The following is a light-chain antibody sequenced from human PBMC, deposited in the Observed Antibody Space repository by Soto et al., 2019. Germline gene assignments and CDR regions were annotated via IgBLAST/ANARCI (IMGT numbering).Light chain of an antibody. J-gene: IGKJ1*01. V-gene: IGKV3-15*01. Sequence: IVMTQSPDTLSVSPGERGTLSCRASQSITEKVVWYQQKSGQAPRLLIFGAFTRAAGVPARFSGSGSGTEFTLTISSLQPDDFATYCCQHYGGMWTFGQGTKVDIK. CDR2: GAF. CDR3: QHYGGMWT. CDR1: QSITEK.